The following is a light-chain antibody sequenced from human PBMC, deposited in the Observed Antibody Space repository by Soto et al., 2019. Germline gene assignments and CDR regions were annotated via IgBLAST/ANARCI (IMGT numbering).Light chain of an antibody. CDR3: CSYAGSNNYYL. Sequence: QSALAQPASVSGSPGQSITISCTGTSSDVGGYKYVSWYQHHPGKAPKLMIYEVSDRPSGVSNRFSGSKSGNTASLTVSGLQADDEADYYCCSYAGSNNYYLFGPGTKLTVL. J-gene: IGLJ1*01. V-gene: IGLV2-14*01. CDR1: SSDVGGYKY. CDR2: EVS.